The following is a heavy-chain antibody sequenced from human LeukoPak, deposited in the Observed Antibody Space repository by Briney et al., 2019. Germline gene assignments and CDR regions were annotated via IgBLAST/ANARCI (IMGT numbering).Heavy chain of an antibody. CDR1: GFTFSSYE. Sequence: GGSLRLSCAASGFTFSSYEMNWVRQAPGKGLEWVSYISSSGSTIYYADPVKGRFTISRDNAKNSLYLQMNSLRAEDTAVYYCARDGYNWAYWGQGTLVTVSS. J-gene: IGHJ4*02. CDR2: ISSSGSTI. D-gene: IGHD5-24*01. V-gene: IGHV3-48*03. CDR3: ARDGYNWAY.